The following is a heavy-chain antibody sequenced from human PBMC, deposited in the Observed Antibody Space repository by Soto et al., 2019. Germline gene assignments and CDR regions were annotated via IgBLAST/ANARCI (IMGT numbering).Heavy chain of an antibody. J-gene: IGHJ5*02. V-gene: IGHV4-39*01. CDR1: GDSLSSSSYY. CDR3: ARHSATSDINWYVGQKWFDP. Sequence: ASETLSLTCTVSGDSLSSSSYYWAWIRQSPGKGLEWIGTLHYRGTTYYNPSLNSRVIMSVDTSRNQFTLRLTSVTAADTAVYYCARHSATSDINWYVGQKWFDPWGQGTLVTVSS. CDR2: LHYRGTT. D-gene: IGHD1-26*01.